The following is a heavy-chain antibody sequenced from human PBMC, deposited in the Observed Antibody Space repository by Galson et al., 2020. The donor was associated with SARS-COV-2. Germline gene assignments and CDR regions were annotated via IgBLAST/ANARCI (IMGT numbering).Heavy chain of an antibody. D-gene: IGHD3-10*02. CDR2: IYYSGST. Sequence: SETLFLSCTVSGRTISSGGYYWSWISQHTGKVLESLGYIYYSGSTYYKPSHKSRVTISVDTSKNQFSQKLSSVTAADTAVYYCERDGSRIGVRGPDCGFDYWCQGNRVIVSS. J-gene: IGHJ4*02. CDR3: ERDGSRIGVRGPDCGFDY. V-gene: IGHV4-31*03. CDR1: GRTISSGGYY.